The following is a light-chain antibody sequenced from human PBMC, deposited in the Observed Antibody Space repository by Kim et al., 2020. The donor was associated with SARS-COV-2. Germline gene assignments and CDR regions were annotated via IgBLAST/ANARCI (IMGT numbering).Light chain of an antibody. J-gene: IGKJ1*01. CDR1: QSVSSN. Sequence: EIVMTQSPATLSVSPGERATLSCRASQSVSSNLAWYQQKPGQAPRLLIYGASTRATGIPARFSGSGSGTEFTLTISSLQSEDVAVYYCQQYNNWAQTFGQGTKVDIK. CDR2: GAS. V-gene: IGKV3-15*01. CDR3: QQYNNWAQT.